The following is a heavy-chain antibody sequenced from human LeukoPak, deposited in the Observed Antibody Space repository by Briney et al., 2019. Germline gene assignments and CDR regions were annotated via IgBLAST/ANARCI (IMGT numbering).Heavy chain of an antibody. CDR1: GGSISSSSYY. CDR3: ARAVAYAFDI. Sequence: SETLSLTCTVSGGSISSSSYYWGWIRQPQGKGLEWIASIYYSGTTYYSPSLNSRVTISVDTSKNHFSLKLSSVTAADPAVYYCARAVAYAFDIWGQGTMVTVSS. V-gene: IGHV4-39*02. CDR2: IYYSGTT. J-gene: IGHJ3*02. D-gene: IGHD6-19*01.